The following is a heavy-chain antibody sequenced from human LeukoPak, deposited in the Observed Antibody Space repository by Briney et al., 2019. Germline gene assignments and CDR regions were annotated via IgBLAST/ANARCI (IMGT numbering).Heavy chain of an antibody. D-gene: IGHD3-10*01. CDR3: AKWSGEWPRV. CDR2: ISGSGGST. J-gene: IGHJ4*02. Sequence: AGASLRLSCAASGFTFSSYVMSWVRQAPGKGLEWVSAISGSGGSTYYADSVRGRFTISRDNSKNTLYLQMNSLRAEDTAVYYCAKWSGEWPRVWGQGTLVTVSS. CDR1: GFTFSSYV. V-gene: IGHV3-23*01.